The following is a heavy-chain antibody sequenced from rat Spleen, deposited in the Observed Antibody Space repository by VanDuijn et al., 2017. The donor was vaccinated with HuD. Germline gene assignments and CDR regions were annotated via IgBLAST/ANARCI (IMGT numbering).Heavy chain of an antibody. CDR2: IVYDGTRT. CDR1: GFTFSDYT. D-gene: IGHD3-6*01. CDR3: ARQNWPYYFDY. V-gene: IGHV5S10*01. J-gene: IGHJ2*01. Sequence: EVQLVESGGGLVQPGRSLKLSCAASGFTFSDYTMAWVRQAPKKGLEWVATIVYDGTRTYFRDSVKGRFTLSRDNAKSTLYLQMDSLRSEDTATYYCARQNWPYYFDYWGHGAMVTVSA.